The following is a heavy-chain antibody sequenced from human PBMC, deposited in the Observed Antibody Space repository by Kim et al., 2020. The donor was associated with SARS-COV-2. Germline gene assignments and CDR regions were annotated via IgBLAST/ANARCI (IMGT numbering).Heavy chain of an antibody. D-gene: IGHD4-17*01. J-gene: IGHJ6*02. CDR3: ARDFGTTVTTNGMDV. Sequence: QKFQGRVTMTRDTSISTAYMELSRLRSDDTAVYYCARDFGTTVTTNGMDVWGQGTTVTVSS. V-gene: IGHV1-2*02.